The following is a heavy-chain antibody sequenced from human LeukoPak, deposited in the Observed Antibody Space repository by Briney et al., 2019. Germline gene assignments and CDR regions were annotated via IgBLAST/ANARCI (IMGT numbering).Heavy chain of an antibody. CDR2: IDPNSGGT. Sequence: GASVKVSCKTSGYTFTSYYIHWVRQAPGQGLEWIGRIDPNSGGTSFAPKFQGRVTMTRDTSISTAYMEVTRLTSDDTAVYYCARRPPMSAADNWLDPWGQGTLVTVSS. CDR3: ARRPPMSAADNWLDP. D-gene: IGHD6-13*01. CDR1: GYTFTSYY. V-gene: IGHV1-2*06. J-gene: IGHJ5*02.